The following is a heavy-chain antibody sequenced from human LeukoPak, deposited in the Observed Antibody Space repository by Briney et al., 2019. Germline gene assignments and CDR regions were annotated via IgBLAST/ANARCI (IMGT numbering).Heavy chain of an antibody. J-gene: IGHJ4*02. CDR1: GFTFSSYA. CDR3: ARLPTPQQLVRGYWDYFDY. CDR2: ISYDGSNK. V-gene: IGHV3-30*04. D-gene: IGHD6-13*01. Sequence: GGSLRLSCAASGFTFSSYAMHWVRQAPGKGLEWVAVISYDGSNKYYADSVKGRFTISRDNSKNTLYLQMNSLRAEDTAVYYCARLPTPQQLVRGYWDYFDYWGQGALVTVSS.